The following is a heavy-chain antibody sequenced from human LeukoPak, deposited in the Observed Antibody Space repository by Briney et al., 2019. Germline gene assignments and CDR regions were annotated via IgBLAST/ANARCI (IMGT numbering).Heavy chain of an antibody. Sequence: KPSETLSLTCTVSGGSISSSSYYWGWIRQPPGKGLEWTGSIYYSGSTYYNPSLKSRVTISVDTSKNQFSLKLSSVTAADTAVYYCARHLLVVVVAADRWFDPWGQGTLVTVSS. CDR3: ARHLLVVVVAADRWFDP. V-gene: IGHV4-39*01. J-gene: IGHJ5*02. CDR1: GGSISSSSYY. D-gene: IGHD2-15*01. CDR2: IYYSGST.